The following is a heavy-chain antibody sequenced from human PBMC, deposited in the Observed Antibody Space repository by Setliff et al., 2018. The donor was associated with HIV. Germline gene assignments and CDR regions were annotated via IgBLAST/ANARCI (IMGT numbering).Heavy chain of an antibody. CDR1: GGSFRGYY. V-gene: IGHV4-34*01. Sequence: PSETLSLTCAVYGGSFRGYYWSWIRQPPGKGLEWIGEITHSGSTNYNPSLETRVTISVDTSKKQFSLKLDSVTAADTAVYYCARGGFYSSDYYLLDYWGQGTLVTVSS. J-gene: IGHJ4*02. D-gene: IGHD6-19*01. CDR2: ITHSGST. CDR3: ARGGFYSSDYYLLDY.